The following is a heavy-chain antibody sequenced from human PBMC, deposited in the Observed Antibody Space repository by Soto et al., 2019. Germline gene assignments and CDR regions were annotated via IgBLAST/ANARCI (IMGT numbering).Heavy chain of an antibody. J-gene: IGHJ4*02. Sequence: EVQLVESGGGLVQPGGSLRLSCSASGFTFSSYAMHWVRQAPGKGLEYVSAISSNGGSTYYADSVKGRFTISRDNSKNTLYLQMSSLRAEDTAVYYCVKDLVLYCSSTSCSRDYWGQGTLVTVSS. V-gene: IGHV3-64D*06. CDR2: ISSNGGST. D-gene: IGHD2-2*01. CDR1: GFTFSSYA. CDR3: VKDLVLYCSSTSCSRDY.